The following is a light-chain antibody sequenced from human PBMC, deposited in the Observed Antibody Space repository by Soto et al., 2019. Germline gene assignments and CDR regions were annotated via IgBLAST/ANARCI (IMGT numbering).Light chain of an antibody. CDR2: AAS. V-gene: IGKV1-17*01. Sequence: DIQMTQSPSSLSASVGDRVTITCRASQGIRNQLGWYQQKPGKAPKRLIYAASTLQSGVPSRFSGSGSGTEFTLTISSLQPEDFETYYCLQHDFYPRTFGQGTKVEI. CDR3: LQHDFYPRT. CDR1: QGIRNQ. J-gene: IGKJ1*01.